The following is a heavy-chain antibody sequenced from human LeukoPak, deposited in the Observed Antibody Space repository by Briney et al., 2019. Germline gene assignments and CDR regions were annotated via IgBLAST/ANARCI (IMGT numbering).Heavy chain of an antibody. CDR1: GFTFSSYS. CDR2: ISSSSSYI. V-gene: IGHV3-21*04. Sequence: GGSLRLSCAASGFTFSSYSMNWVRQAPGKGPEWVSSISSSSSYIYYADSVKGRFTISRDNAKNSLYLQMNSLRAEDTAVYYCASQWLPDYYYYYMDVWGKGTTVTVSS. D-gene: IGHD3-22*01. CDR3: ASQWLPDYYYYYMDV. J-gene: IGHJ6*03.